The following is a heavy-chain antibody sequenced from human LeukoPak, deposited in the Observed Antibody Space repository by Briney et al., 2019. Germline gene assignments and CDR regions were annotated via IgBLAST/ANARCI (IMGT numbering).Heavy chain of an antibody. Sequence: ASVKVSCKASGYTRTNYGISWVRQAPGQGLEWMGLISPYNGNNNYAQKFQGRVTMTTDTSTSTVYMALRSLRSDDTAVYYCARDLDIVVVAAALRHHGLDVWGQGTTVTVSS. J-gene: IGHJ6*02. D-gene: IGHD2-15*01. CDR3: ARDLDIVVVAAALRHHGLDV. CDR1: GYTRTNYG. CDR2: ISPYNGNN. V-gene: IGHV1-18*01.